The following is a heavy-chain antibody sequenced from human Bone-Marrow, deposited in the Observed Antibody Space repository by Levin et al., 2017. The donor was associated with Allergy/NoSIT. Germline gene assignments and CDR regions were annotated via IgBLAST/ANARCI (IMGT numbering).Heavy chain of an antibody. V-gene: IGHV3-30*18. J-gene: IGHJ4*02. Sequence: GGSLRLSCAASGFSLSEYGMHWVRQAPGKGLEWLAVISYDESDEHYVDSVKGRFTISRDISKNTLYLQMNSLRPEDTAVYYCVKEDVGTFDHWGQGTLVTVSS. D-gene: IGHD7-27*01. CDR1: GFSLSEYG. CDR3: VKEDVGTFDH. CDR2: ISYDESDE.